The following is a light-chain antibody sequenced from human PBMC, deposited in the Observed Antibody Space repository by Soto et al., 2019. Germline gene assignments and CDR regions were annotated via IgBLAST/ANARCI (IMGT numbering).Light chain of an antibody. V-gene: IGKV3-11*01. CDR2: DAS. Sequence: EIVLTQSPATLSLSPGERATLSCRASQSISNYLVWYQQKPGQAPRLLIYDASNRANGIPARFSGSGSGPDFTLTINNLEPEDFAVYYCQQRTTWPLTFGGGTRVDIK. J-gene: IGKJ4*01. CDR1: QSISNY. CDR3: QQRTTWPLT.